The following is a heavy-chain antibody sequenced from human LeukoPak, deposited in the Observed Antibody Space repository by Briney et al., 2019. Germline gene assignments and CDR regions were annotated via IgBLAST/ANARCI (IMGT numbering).Heavy chain of an antibody. D-gene: IGHD2-15*01. CDR1: DDSISSSSYY. CDR3: ARLSRIYCSGGGCRGAFDI. J-gene: IGHJ3*02. CDR2: IYYSGST. Sequence: SETLSLTCTVSDDSISSSSYYWGWIRQPPGKGLGRIGIIYYSGSTSYNPSLKSRVTISVDTSKNLFSLRLSSVTAADTAMYYCARLSRIYCSGGGCRGAFDIWGQGTMVTVSS. V-gene: IGHV4-39*01.